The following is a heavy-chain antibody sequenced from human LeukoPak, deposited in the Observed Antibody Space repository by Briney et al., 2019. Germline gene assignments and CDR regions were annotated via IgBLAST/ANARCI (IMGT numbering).Heavy chain of an antibody. V-gene: IGHV4-59*08. D-gene: IGHD6-13*01. CDR1: GGSISSYY. J-gene: IGHJ4*02. CDR3: ARHVGSSSWQNFDY. CDR2: IYYSGST. Sequence: SETLSLTCTVSGGSISSYYWSWIRQPPGKGLEGIGYIYYSGSTNYNPSLKSRVTISVDTSKNQFSLKLSSVTAADTAVYYCARHVGSSSWQNFDYWGQGTLVTVSS.